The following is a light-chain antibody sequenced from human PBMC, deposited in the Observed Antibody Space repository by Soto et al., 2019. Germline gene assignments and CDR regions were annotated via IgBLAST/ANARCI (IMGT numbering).Light chain of an antibody. Sequence: DIVMTQSPDSLAVSLGERATINCKSSQSVLYSSNNKNYLAWYQQKPGQPPRLLIYWASTRESGVPDRFSGSGSETDFTLTISSLQAEDVAVYHCQQYYTTPSPTFGGGTKVEIE. J-gene: IGKJ4*01. CDR2: WAS. CDR1: QSVLYSSNNKNY. V-gene: IGKV4-1*01. CDR3: QQYYTTPSPT.